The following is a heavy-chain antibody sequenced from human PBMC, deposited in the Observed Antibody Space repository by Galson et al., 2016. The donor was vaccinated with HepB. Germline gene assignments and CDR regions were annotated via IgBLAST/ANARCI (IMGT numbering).Heavy chain of an antibody. Sequence: SVKVSCKASGGTFGNYAIDWVRQAPGQGLEWMGGINPIFNEPIYAQDFQGRVTFAADMSASTVSMVLSTLTSEDTAVYFCARYYWNDHYFDYWGQGTLVTVSS. J-gene: IGHJ4*02. D-gene: IGHD1-1*01. CDR3: ARYYWNDHYFDY. V-gene: IGHV1-69*06. CDR1: GGTFGNYA. CDR2: INPIFNEP.